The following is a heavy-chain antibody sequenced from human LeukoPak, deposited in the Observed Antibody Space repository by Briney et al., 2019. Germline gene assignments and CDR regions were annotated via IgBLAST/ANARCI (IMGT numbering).Heavy chain of an antibody. CDR1: GGSISSGSYY. J-gene: IGHJ3*02. D-gene: IGHD2-15*01. CDR3: ASQGYCSGGFCYSGSLNDAFDI. CDR2: LYYSGST. Sequence: SQTLSLTCTVSGGSISSGSYYWSWIRQPAGKGLEWIGSLYYSGSTYYNPSLKSRVTISVDTSKNQFSLKLSSVTAADTAVYYCASQGYCSGGFCYSGSLNDAFDIWGQGTMVTVSS. V-gene: IGHV4-61*02.